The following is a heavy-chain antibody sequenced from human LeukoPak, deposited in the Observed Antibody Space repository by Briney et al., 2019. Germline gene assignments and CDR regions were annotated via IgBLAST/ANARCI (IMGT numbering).Heavy chain of an antibody. Sequence: SVKVSCKASGGTFSSYAISWVRQPPGQGLERMGGFIPIFGTANYAQKFQARVTITADEATTTAYLELSSLRSEDTAMYYCARARYCSSTSCYSDPYYFDYWGQGTLVTVSS. CDR1: GGTFSSYA. D-gene: IGHD2-2*01. CDR2: FIPIFGTA. V-gene: IGHV1-69*01. CDR3: ARARYCSSTSCYSDPYYFDY. J-gene: IGHJ4*02.